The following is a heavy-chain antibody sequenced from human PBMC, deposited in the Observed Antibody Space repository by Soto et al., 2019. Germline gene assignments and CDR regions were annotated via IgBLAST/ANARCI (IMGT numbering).Heavy chain of an antibody. V-gene: IGHV3-21*01. CDR2: ISSSSSYI. CDR1: GFTFSSYS. CDR3: ARAQSGTTTPFDY. J-gene: IGHJ4*02. D-gene: IGHD1-7*01. Sequence: PGGSLRLSCAASGFTFSSYSTNWVRQAPGKGLEWVSSISSSSSYIYYADSVKGLFTISRDNAKNSLYLQMNSLRAEDTAVYYCARAQSGTTTPFDYWGQGTLVTVSS.